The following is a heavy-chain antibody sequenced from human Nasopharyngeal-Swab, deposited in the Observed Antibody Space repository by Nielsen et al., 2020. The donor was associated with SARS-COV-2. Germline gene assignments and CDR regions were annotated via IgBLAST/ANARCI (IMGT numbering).Heavy chain of an antibody. J-gene: IGHJ6*02. CDR3: AKAGGVAGEFYGMDV. CDR2: ISWNSGSI. Sequence: SLKISCAASGFTFDDYAMHWVRQDPGKGLEWVSGISWNSGSIGYADSVKGRFTISRDNAKNSLYLQMNSLRAEDTALYYCAKAGGVAGEFYGMDVWGQGTTVTVSS. V-gene: IGHV3-9*01. D-gene: IGHD2-8*02. CDR1: GFTFDDYA.